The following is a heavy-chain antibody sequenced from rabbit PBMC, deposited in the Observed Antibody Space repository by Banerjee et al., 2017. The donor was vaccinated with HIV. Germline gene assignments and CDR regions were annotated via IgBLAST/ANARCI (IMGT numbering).Heavy chain of an antibody. CDR3: ARERYDNYGDYDL. V-gene: IGHV1S40*01. J-gene: IGHJ4*01. D-gene: IGHD2-1*01. Sequence: QSLEESGGGLVKPGGTLTLTCKASGIDFSSYYDMCWVRQAPGKGLEWIACIYAGSSGSTYYASWVKSRFTISKTSSTTVTLQMTSLTAADTATYFCARERYDNYGDYDLWGQGTLVTVS. CDR1: GIDFSSYYD. CDR2: IYAGSSGST.